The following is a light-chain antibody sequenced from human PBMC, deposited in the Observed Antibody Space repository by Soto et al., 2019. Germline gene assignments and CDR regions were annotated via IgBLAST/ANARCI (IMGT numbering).Light chain of an antibody. CDR2: WAS. V-gene: IGKV4-1*01. CDR3: QQCSSVPKT. CDR1: QSVLYSSNNKNY. Sequence: DIVMTQSPDSLAVSLGERATINCKSSQSVLYSSNNKNYLAWYQQKPGQPPKLLIYWASTRESGDPDRFSGSGSGTDFPLTISILQAEDVAVYYRQQCSSVPKTFGQGTKVEIK. J-gene: IGKJ1*01.